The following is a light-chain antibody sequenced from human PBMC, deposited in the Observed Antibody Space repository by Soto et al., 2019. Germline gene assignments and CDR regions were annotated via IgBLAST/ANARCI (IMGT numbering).Light chain of an antibody. V-gene: IGKV3-20*01. CDR2: GAS. Sequence: IVLTQSPGTLSLSPGERATLSCTASQSVNSIYLAWYQQKGGQPPRLLIYGASSRATGIPDRFSGSGSGTDFTLTITRLETEDFAVYYCQQYGTTPITFGQGTRLEIK. CDR1: QSVNSIY. CDR3: QQYGTTPIT. J-gene: IGKJ5*01.